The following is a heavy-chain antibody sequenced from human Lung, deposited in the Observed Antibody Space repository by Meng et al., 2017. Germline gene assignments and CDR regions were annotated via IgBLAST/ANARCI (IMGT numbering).Heavy chain of an antibody. J-gene: IGHJ4*02. CDR1: GFNCPYYH. CDR3: ARDEDISAAGKLFGDY. CDR2: VNPKSGDT. V-gene: IGHV1-2*06. D-gene: IGHD6-25*01. Sequence: VHQVQLGASGKDPVGPWKASSQPSGFNCPYYHSHRVRRAPGQRLEWKGRVNPKSGDTHYAQKFTASVTTTGDTFISTADMEQSGPRSDDTAMYYCARDEDISAAGKLFGDYWGQGTLVTVSS.